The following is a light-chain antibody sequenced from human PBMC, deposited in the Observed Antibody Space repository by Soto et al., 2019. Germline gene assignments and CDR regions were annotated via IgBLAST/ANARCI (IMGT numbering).Light chain of an antibody. CDR3: QTWGTGIVV. CDR1: SGHSYYA. J-gene: IGLJ2*01. V-gene: IGLV4-69*01. CDR2: VNSDGSH. Sequence: LVLTQSPSASASLGASVKLTCTLSSGHSYYAIAWHQQQPEKGPRYLMKVNSDGSHSKGDGIPVRFSGSSSGAERYLNISSLQSEDEADYYCQTWGTGIVVFGGGTKLTVL.